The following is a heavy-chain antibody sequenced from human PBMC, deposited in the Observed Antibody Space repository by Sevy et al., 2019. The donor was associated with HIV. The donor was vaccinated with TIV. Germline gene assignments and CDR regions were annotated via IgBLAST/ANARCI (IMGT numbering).Heavy chain of an antibody. CDR1: TFTFSSYS. Sequence: GGSLRLSCAASTFTFSSYSMHWVRQAPGKGLEWVSYISSSSGTRYYGDSVKGRFTISRDNAKNSLFLQMNSLRDEDTAVYYCASRGYCGGGSCYSGPNDYWGQGTLVTVSS. J-gene: IGHJ4*02. CDR2: ISSSSGTR. CDR3: ASRGYCGGGSCYSGPNDY. D-gene: IGHD2-15*01. V-gene: IGHV3-48*02.